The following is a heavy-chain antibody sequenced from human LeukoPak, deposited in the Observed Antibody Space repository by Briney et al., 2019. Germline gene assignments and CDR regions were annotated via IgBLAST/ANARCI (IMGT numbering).Heavy chain of an antibody. CDR3: ARGPYYYDSH. Sequence: SETLSLTCTVSGGSISSGGYYWSWIRQHPGKGLEWIGYIYYSGSTYYNPSLKSRVTISVDTSKNQFSLKLSSVATTDTAVYYCARGPYYYDSHWGQGTLVTVSS. V-gene: IGHV4-31*03. D-gene: IGHD3-22*01. J-gene: IGHJ4*02. CDR1: GGSISSGGYY. CDR2: IYYSGST.